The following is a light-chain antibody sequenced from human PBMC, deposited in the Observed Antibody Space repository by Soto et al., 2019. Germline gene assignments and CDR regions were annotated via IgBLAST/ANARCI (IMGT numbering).Light chain of an antibody. J-gene: IGKJ2*01. V-gene: IGKV3-20*01. CDR2: GAS. CDR3: QQYGSSPPYT. Sequence: EIVLTQSPGTLSLSPGERATLSCRASQSVSSSYLAWYQQKPGQAPRLLIYGASSRATGIPERFSGSGSGIDFTLTISRLKPEDFAVYYCQQYGSSPPYTFGQGTKLDIK. CDR1: QSVSSSY.